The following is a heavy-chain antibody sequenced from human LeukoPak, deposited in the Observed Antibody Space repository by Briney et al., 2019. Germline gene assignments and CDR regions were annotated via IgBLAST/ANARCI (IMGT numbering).Heavy chain of an antibody. CDR3: ARDGLGELLGAFDI. Sequence: ASVKVSCKASGYTFTSYDINWVRQATGQGLEWMGWMNPNSGNTGYAQKFQGRVTMTRDMSTSTVYMELSSLRSEDTAVYYCARDGLGELLGAFDIWGQGTMVTVSS. CDR1: GYTFTSYD. V-gene: IGHV1-8*01. CDR2: MNPNSGNT. J-gene: IGHJ3*02. D-gene: IGHD3-10*01.